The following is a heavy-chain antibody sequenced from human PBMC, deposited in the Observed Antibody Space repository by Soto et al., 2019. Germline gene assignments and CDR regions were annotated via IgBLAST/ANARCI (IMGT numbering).Heavy chain of an antibody. D-gene: IGHD2-2*01. CDR2: ISGSGGST. V-gene: IGHV3-23*01. J-gene: IGHJ4*02. Sequence: EVQLLESGGGLVQPGGSLRLSCAASGFTFSSYAMSWVRQAPGKGLEWVSAISGSGGSTYYADSVKGRFTISRDNSKNTRDLQMNSRRDEDKDVYYCAKNIGYCSSTSRPTDYWGQGTLVTVSS. CDR1: GFTFSSYA. CDR3: AKNIGYCSSTSRPTDY.